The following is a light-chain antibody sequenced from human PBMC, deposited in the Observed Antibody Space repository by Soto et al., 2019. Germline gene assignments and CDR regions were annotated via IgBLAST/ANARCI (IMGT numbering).Light chain of an antibody. Sequence: QSALTQPPSASGSPGQSVTISCTGTSSDVGGYNYVSWYQQHPGKAPKLMIYEVSKRPSGVPDRFSGSKSVNTASLNVSGLQAEDEADYYCSSYAGSNNLVFGGGTQLTVL. CDR2: EVS. CDR3: SSYAGSNNLV. J-gene: IGLJ2*01. V-gene: IGLV2-8*01. CDR1: SSDVGGYNY.